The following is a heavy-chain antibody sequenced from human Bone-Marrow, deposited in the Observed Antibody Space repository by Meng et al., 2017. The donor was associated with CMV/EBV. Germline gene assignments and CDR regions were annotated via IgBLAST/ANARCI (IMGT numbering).Heavy chain of an antibody. J-gene: IGHJ4*02. CDR3: ARGGDDCSSTTCYYY. CDR1: GYTLSGYY. CDR2: INPNSGGT. V-gene: IGHV1-2*02. D-gene: IGHD2-2*01. Sequence: ASVKVSCKASGYTLSGYYINWVRQAPGQGLEWMGWINPNSGGTNYAQKFQGRVTMTRDTSINTAYMELSRLRSDDTAVYYCARGGDDCSSTTCYYYWGQGTLVTVSS.